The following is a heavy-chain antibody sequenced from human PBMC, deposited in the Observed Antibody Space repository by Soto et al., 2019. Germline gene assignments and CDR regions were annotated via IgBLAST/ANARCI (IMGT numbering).Heavy chain of an antibody. CDR3: ARHVAVGATHFDY. J-gene: IGHJ4*02. V-gene: IGHV4-59*08. D-gene: IGHD1-26*01. Sequence: PSETLSLTCTVSGWSISSYYWSWIRQPPGKGLEWIGYIYYRANPNYNPSLKSRVTISQDTSKNQFSLKLSSVTAADTAVYYCARHVAVGATHFDYWGQGTLVTVSS. CDR2: IYYRANP. CDR1: GWSISSYY.